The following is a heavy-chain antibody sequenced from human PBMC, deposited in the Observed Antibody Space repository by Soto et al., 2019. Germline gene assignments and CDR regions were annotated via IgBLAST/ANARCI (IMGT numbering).Heavy chain of an antibody. D-gene: IGHD2-2*01. J-gene: IGHJ4*02. CDR2: IYYTGSP. V-gene: IGHV4-59*11. CDR3: TRAIWYSEY. Sequence: PSKTLSRTCTVTGSSIPTHSLRLIQQSTGKGLERIGYIYYTGSPNYNPSLESRLTMTVDTSKNLASLNLTTLTDANTAIDDCTRAIWYSEYWGQGTLVTVSS. CDR1: GSSIPTHS.